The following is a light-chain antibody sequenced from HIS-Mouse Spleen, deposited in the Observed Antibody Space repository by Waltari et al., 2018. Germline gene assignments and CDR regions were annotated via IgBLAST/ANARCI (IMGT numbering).Light chain of an antibody. Sequence: SYVLTQPPSVSVAPGQTARITCGGNNIGSKSVHWYQQKPGQAPVLVVYDDSDRPSGSPERFSGSNSGITATLTISRVEAGDEADYYCQVWDSSSDHPRVFGGGTKLTVL. CDR2: DDS. CDR1: NIGSKS. V-gene: IGLV3-21*02. CDR3: QVWDSSSDHPRV. J-gene: IGLJ2*01.